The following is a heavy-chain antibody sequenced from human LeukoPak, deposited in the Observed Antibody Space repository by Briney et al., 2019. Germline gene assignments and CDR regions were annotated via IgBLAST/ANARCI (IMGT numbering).Heavy chain of an antibody. D-gene: IGHD1-1*01. Sequence: GRSLRLSCAASGFTFSSYGIHWVRQAPGKGLEWVAVISYDGSNKYYADSVKGRFTISRDNSKNTLYLQMNSLRAEDTAVYYCARPLGVYNGIDYWGQGTLVTVSS. J-gene: IGHJ4*02. CDR3: ARPLGVYNGIDY. CDR2: ISYDGSNK. V-gene: IGHV3-30*03. CDR1: GFTFSSYG.